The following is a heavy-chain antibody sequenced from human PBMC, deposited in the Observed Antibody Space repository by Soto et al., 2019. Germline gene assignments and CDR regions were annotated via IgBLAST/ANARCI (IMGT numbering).Heavy chain of an antibody. CDR1: GFTFSASA. Sequence: EVQLVESGGGLVQPGGSLKLSCAASGFTFSASAMHWVRQASGKGLEWVGRIRSKANSYATTYAASVKGRFTISRDDSKNTAYLQMNSLKAEDTAVYCCISMTRVTSFSDYWGQGTLVTVSS. CDR3: ISMTRVTSFSDY. V-gene: IGHV3-73*01. J-gene: IGHJ4*02. CDR2: IRSKANSYAT. D-gene: IGHD4-17*01.